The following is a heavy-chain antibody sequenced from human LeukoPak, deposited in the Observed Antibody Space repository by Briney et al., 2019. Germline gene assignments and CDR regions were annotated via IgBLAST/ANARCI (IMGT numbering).Heavy chain of an antibody. CDR1: GYTFTSYG. CDR2: IIPIFGTA. Sequence: GASVKVSCKASGYTFTSYGISWVRQAPGQGLEWMGGIIPIFGTANYAQKFQGRVTITADESTSTAYMELSSLRSEDTAVYYCARDNHYDILTGPLPLDYWGQGTLVTVSS. CDR3: ARDNHYDILTGPLPLDY. V-gene: IGHV1-69*13. D-gene: IGHD3-9*01. J-gene: IGHJ4*02.